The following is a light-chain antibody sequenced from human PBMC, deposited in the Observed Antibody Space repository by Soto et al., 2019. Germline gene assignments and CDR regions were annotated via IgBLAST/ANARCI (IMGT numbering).Light chain of an antibody. CDR3: MQGTHWPIT. V-gene: IGKV1-6*01. Sequence: IQMTQSPSSLFASVGDRVTITCQATQDINIYLNWYQQKPGKAPNLLIYKASTLKSGVPSRFSGSGSGTDFALKISRVEAEDVGVYYCMQGTHWPITFGQGTRLEIK. J-gene: IGKJ5*01. CDR2: KAS. CDR1: QDINIY.